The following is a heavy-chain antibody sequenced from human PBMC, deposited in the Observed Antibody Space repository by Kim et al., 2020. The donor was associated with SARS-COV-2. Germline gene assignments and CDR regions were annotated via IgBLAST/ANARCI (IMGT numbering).Heavy chain of an antibody. CDR2: IYYSGST. V-gene: IGHV4-31*03. CDR3: ARDSSGARDAFDI. J-gene: IGHJ3*02. Sequence: SETLSLTCTVSGGSISSGGYYWSWIRQHPGKGLEWIGYIYYSGSTYYNPSLKSRVTISVDTSKNQFSLKLSSVTAADTAVYYCARDSSGARDAFDIWGQGTMVTVSS. D-gene: IGHD3-22*01. CDR1: GGSISSGGYY.